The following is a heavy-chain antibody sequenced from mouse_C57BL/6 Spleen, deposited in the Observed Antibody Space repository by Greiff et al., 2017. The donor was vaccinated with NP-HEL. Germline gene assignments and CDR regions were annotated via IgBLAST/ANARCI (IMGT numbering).Heavy chain of an antibody. D-gene: IGHD2-3*01. Sequence: EVKLQESGGGLVKPGGSLKLSCAASGFTFSSYAMSWVRQTPEKRLEWVATISDGGSYTYYPDNVKGRFTISRDNAKNNLYLQMSHLKSEDTAMYYCARDDGYYLYWYFDVWGTGTTVTVSS. V-gene: IGHV5-4*01. CDR1: GFTFSSYA. CDR2: ISDGGSYT. CDR3: ARDDGYYLYWYFDV. J-gene: IGHJ1*03.